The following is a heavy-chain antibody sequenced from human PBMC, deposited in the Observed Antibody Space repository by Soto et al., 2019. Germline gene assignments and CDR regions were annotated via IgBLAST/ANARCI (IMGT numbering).Heavy chain of an antibody. CDR3: IQSRCGGDCLQSYASYYYYGMDL. V-gene: IGHV2-5*02. D-gene: IGHD2-21*02. CDR1: AFSLSTGGVG. CDR2: IYWDDDK. Sequence: QITLKESGPTLVKPTQTLTLTCTFSAFSLSTGGVGVSWIRQPPGKALEWLALIYWDDDKRYSPSLRSRLTITKDTSKNQVVLTMTNMDPADTATYYCIQSRCGGDCLQSYASYYYYGMDLWGQGTTVTVSS. J-gene: IGHJ6*02.